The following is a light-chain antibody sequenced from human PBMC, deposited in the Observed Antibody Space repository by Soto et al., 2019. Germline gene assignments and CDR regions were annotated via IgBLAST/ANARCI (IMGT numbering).Light chain of an antibody. J-gene: IGKJ4*01. CDR1: PPISVY. CDR2: AAS. Sequence: DMRKTETPAARCAIVRDTVTITCQTGPPISVYLNWYQRKPGKAPTLLISAASTLQSGVPSRFSGSGKGSHFTISISDLRPEYFATYYCQQTYAAPLTFGGGTKVDIK. CDR3: QQTYAAPLT. V-gene: IGKV1-39*01.